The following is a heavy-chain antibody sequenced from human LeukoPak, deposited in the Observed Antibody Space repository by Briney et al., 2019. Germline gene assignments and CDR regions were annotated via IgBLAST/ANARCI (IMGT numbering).Heavy chain of an antibody. D-gene: IGHD3-10*01. CDR1: GFTVSSNY. Sequence: GGSLRLSCAASGFTVSSNYMSWVRQAPGKGLEWVSVIYSGGSTYYADSVKGRFTISRDNSKNTLYLQMNSLRAEDTAVYYCARDPPMVREVLGNWFDSWGQGALVTVSS. V-gene: IGHV3-66*01. CDR3: ARDPPMVREVLGNWFDS. CDR2: IYSGGST. J-gene: IGHJ5*01.